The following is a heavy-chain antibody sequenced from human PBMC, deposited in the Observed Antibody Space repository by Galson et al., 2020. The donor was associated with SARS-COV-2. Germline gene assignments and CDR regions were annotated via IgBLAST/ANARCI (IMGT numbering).Heavy chain of an antibody. D-gene: IGHD1-20*01. CDR3: GHSSGWAVTGHNRLDP. V-gene: IGHV2-5*02. Sequence: KMSGPTLVKPTQTLTLTCTFSGFSLNTSGVGVGWIRQPPRKALEWLALIFWDNDKWYSPSLKSRLNINNDSSRNQVVLTMTNMDPADTATYYCGHSSGWAVTGHNRLDPWGQGTLVTVSS. CDR2: IFWDNDK. J-gene: IGHJ5*02. CDR1: GFSLNTSGVG.